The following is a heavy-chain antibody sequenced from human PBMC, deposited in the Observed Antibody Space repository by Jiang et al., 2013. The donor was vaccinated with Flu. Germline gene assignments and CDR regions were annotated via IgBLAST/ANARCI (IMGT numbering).Heavy chain of an antibody. D-gene: IGHD2-15*01. V-gene: IGHV1-46*01. Sequence: SVKVSCKASGYTFTSYYMHWVRQAPGQGLEWMGIINPSGGSTSYAQKFQGRVTMTRDTSTSTVYMELSSLRSEDTAVYYCARVLPPGYCSGGSCNDWYFDLWGRGTLVTVSS. J-gene: IGHJ2*01. CDR1: GYTFTSYY. CDR2: INPSGGST. CDR3: ARVLPPGYCSGGSCNDWYFDL.